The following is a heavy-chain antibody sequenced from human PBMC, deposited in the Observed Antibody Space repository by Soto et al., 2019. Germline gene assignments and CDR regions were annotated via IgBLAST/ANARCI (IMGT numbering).Heavy chain of an antibody. V-gene: IGHV3-48*03. J-gene: IGHJ3*01. CDR3: ARGDYRVDSGSIDF. Sequence: GGSLRLSCAASGFTFRDYEMNWARDVPGKGLEWVSFISSRASNTLYADSLQGRFTISRDNDKNLLYLQMNNLRPEDTGIYFCARGDYRVDSGSIDFWGRGTVVTVSS. CDR1: GFTFRDYE. CDR2: ISSRASNT. D-gene: IGHD4-17*01.